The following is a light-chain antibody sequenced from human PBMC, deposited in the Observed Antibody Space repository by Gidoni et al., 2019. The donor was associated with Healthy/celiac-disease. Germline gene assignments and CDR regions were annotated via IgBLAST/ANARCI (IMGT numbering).Light chain of an antibody. CDR2: GAS. J-gene: IGKJ2*01. CDR1: QSVSSSY. V-gene: IGKV3-20*01. CDR3: QQYGSSPPRYT. Sequence: IVLPQPSGTLSLSPALRATLSCRGSQSVSSSYLAWYQQKPGQAPRPLIYGASSRATGIPDGFSGSGSGTEFTLTISRLEPEDFAVYYCQQYGSSPPRYTFGQGTKLEIK.